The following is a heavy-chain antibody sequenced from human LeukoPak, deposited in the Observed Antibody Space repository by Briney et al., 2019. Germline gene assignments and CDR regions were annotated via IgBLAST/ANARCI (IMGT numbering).Heavy chain of an antibody. CDR3: AREGYSYGFDY. CDR1: GDTFSSYA. D-gene: IGHD5-18*01. V-gene: IGHV1-69*06. J-gene: IGHJ4*02. Sequence: SVKVSCKASGDTFSSYAISWVRQAPGQGLEWMGWIIPIFGTANYAQKFQGRVTITADKSTSTAYMELSSLRSEDTAVYYCAREGYSYGFDYWGQGTLVTVSS. CDR2: IIPIFGTA.